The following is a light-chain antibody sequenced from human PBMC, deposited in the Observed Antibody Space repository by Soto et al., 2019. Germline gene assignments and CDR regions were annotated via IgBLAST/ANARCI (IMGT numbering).Light chain of an antibody. Sequence: QSVLTQPASVSGSPGQSITISCTGTSSDVGSYNLVSWYQQHPGKAPKLMIYEGSKRPSRVSNRFSGSKSGNTASLTISGLQAEDEADYYCCSYAGSSTGVFGGGTKLTVL. J-gene: IGLJ3*02. V-gene: IGLV2-23*01. CDR3: CSYAGSSTGV. CDR1: SSDVGSYNL. CDR2: EGS.